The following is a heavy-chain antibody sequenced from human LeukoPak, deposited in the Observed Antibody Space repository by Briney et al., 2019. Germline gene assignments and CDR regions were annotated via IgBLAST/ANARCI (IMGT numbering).Heavy chain of an antibody. CDR2: ISYDGSNK. Sequence: PGGSLRLSCAASGFTFSSYGMHWVRQAPGKGLEWVLVISYDGSNKYYADSVKGRFTISRDNSKNTLYLQMNSLRAEETAVYYCAKVLAGYYYYYGMDVWGQGTTVTVSS. CDR3: AKVLAGYYYYYGMDV. V-gene: IGHV3-30*18. J-gene: IGHJ6*02. D-gene: IGHD2-15*01. CDR1: GFTFSSYG.